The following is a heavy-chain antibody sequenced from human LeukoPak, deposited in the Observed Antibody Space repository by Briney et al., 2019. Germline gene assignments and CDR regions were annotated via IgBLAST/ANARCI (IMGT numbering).Heavy chain of an antibody. D-gene: IGHD2-2*01. J-gene: IGHJ4*02. CDR2: INHSGST. V-gene: IGHV4-34*01. Sequence: PSETLSLTCAVYGGSFSGYYWSWIRQPPGKGLEWIGEINHSGSTNYNPSLKSRVTISVDTSKNQFSLKLSSVTAADTAVYYCARLLRVVVPAAFPDYWGQGTLVPVSS. CDR1: GGSFSGYY. CDR3: ARLLRVVVPAAFPDY.